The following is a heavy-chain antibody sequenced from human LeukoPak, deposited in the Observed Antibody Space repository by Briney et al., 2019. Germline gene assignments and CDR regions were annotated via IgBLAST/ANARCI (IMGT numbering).Heavy chain of an antibody. V-gene: IGHV3-21*01. CDR3: AAGRSGYDYGDYYFDY. J-gene: IGHJ4*02. CDR2: ISSSSSYI. Sequence: GGSLRLSCAASGFTFSSYSVNWVRQAPGKGLEWVSSISSSSSYIYYADSVKGRFTISRDNAKNSLYLQMNSLRAEDTAVYYCAAGRSGYDYGDYYFDYWGQGTLVTVSS. CDR1: GFTFSSYS. D-gene: IGHD4-17*01.